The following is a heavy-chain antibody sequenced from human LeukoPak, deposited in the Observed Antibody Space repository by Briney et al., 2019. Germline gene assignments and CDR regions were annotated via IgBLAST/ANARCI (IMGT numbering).Heavy chain of an antibody. CDR2: ISAYNGNT. D-gene: IGHD5-12*01. J-gene: IGHJ4*02. Sequence: ASVKVSRKASGYTFTGYYMHWVRQAPGQGLEWMGWISAYNGNTNYAQKLQGRVTMTTDTSTSTAYMELRSLRSDDTAVYYCARIGMATIKGYFDYWGQGTLVTVSS. CDR1: GYTFTGYY. CDR3: ARIGMATIKGYFDY. V-gene: IGHV1-18*04.